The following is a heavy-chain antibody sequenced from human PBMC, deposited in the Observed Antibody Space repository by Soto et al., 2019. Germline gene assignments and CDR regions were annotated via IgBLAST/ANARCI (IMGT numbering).Heavy chain of an antibody. J-gene: IGHJ3*01. CDR1: GGSFSGYY. Sequence: LSLTCAVYGGSFSGYYWSWIRQPPGKGLEWIGEINHSGSTNYNPSLKSRVTISVDTSKNQFSLELNSMAPEDTAVYYCARGNALDVWGQGTVVTVSS. V-gene: IGHV4-34*01. CDR2: INHSGST. CDR3: ARGNALDV.